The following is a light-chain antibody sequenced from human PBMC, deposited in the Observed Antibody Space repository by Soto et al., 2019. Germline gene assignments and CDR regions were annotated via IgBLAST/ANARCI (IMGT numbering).Light chain of an antibody. CDR1: SSDVGRYNY. V-gene: IGLV2-8*01. Sequence: QSALTQPPSASGSPGQSVTISCTGTSSDVGRYNYVSWYQQHPGKAPKLMIYEVNKRPSGVPDRFSGSKSGNTASLSVSGLQAEDEADYDCISYGGSNNYVVIGGGTKLTVL. J-gene: IGLJ2*01. CDR3: ISYGGSNNYVV. CDR2: EVN.